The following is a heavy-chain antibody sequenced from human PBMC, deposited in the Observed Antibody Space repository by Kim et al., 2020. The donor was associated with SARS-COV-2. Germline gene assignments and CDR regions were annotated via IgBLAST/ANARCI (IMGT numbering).Heavy chain of an antibody. Sequence: GGSLRLSCAASGFTFSSYSMNWVRQAPGKGREWVSYISSSSSTIYYADSVKGRFTISRDNAKNSLYLQMNSLRAEDTAVYYCARDSSYYGMDVWGQGTTVTVSS. CDR3: ARDSSYYGMDV. J-gene: IGHJ6*02. CDR2: ISSSSSTI. D-gene: IGHD2-15*01. V-gene: IGHV3-48*04. CDR1: GFTFSSYS.